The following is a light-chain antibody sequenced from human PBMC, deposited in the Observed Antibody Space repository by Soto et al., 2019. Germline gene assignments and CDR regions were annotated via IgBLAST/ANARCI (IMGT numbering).Light chain of an antibody. V-gene: IGLV8-61*01. Sequence: QAVVTQEPSFSVSPGGTVTLNCGLSSGSVSTNYYPSWYQQTPGQGPRTLIYSTNIRSSGVPDRFSGSILGNKAALTITGAQADDESGYFCVLYMGSGIPPVFGGGTKLTVL. CDR1: SGSVSTNYY. J-gene: IGLJ3*02. CDR3: VLYMGSGIPPV. CDR2: STN.